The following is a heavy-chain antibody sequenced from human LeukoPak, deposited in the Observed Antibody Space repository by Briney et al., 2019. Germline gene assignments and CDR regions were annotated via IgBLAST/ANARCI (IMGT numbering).Heavy chain of an antibody. V-gene: IGHV3-7*05. CDR3: ATGAMRTLRY. D-gene: IGHD1/OR15-1a*01. J-gene: IGHJ4*02. CDR2: IKEDASEK. CDR1: GFTFSTYW. Sequence: PGGSLRLSCAASGFTFSTYWMAWVRQAPGKGLEWVANIKEDASEKYYVDSVKGRFTISRDNAKNSLYLQMNSLRAEDAAVYYCATGAMRTLRYWGQGTLVTVSS.